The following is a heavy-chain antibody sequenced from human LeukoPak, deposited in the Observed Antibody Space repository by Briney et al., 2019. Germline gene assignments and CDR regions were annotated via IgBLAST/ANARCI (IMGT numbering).Heavy chain of an antibody. J-gene: IGHJ6*02. CDR2: TYYRSKWYN. CDR1: GDSVSSNSAA. D-gene: IGHD2-15*01. V-gene: IGHV6-1*01. CDR3: AREWWAGTAYYYYGMDV. Sequence: SQTLSLTCAISGDSVSSNSAAWNWIRQSPSRGLEWLGRTYYRSKWYNDYAVSVKSRITINPDTSKNQFSLQLNSVTPEDTAAYYCAREWWAGTAYYYYGMDVWGQGTTVTVSS.